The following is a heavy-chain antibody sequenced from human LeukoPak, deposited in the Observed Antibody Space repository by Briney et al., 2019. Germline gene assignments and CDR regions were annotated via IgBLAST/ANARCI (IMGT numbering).Heavy chain of an antibody. CDR2: IYYSVST. V-gene: IGHV4-59*01. Sequence: SETLSLTCTVSGGSISSYYWSWIRQPPGKGLEWSGYIYYSVSTNYNPSLKSRVTISVDTSKNQFSLKLSSVTAADTAVYYCARDPGEGIGGWYPFDYWGQGTLVTVSS. CDR1: GGSISSYY. D-gene: IGHD6-19*01. CDR3: ARDPGEGIGGWYPFDY. J-gene: IGHJ4*02.